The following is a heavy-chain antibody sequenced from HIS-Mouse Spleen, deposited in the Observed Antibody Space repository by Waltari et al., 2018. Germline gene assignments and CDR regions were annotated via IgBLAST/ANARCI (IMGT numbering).Heavy chain of an antibody. J-gene: IGHJ2*01. CDR1: GGSISSSSYY. D-gene: IGHD6-13*01. V-gene: IGHV4-39*07. CDR3: AREIPYSSSWYDWYFDL. Sequence: QLQLQESGPGLVKPSETLSLTCTVSGGSISSSSYYWGWIRQPPGKGLEWIGCIYYSGGTYYNPSPKSRVTISVDTSKNQFSLKLSSVTAADTAVYYCAREIPYSSSWYDWYFDLWGRGTLVTVSS. CDR2: IYYSGGT.